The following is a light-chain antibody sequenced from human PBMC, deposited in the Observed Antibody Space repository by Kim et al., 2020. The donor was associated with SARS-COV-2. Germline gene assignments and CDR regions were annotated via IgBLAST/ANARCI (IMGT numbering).Light chain of an antibody. V-gene: IGLV3-21*04. CDR2: YDS. Sequence: APGKAAGITCGGNNIGSKSMRWYQQKPGQAPVLVIYYDSDRPSGIPERFSGSNSGNTATLTISRVEAGDEADYYCQVWDSSSDHWVFGGGTQLTVL. J-gene: IGLJ3*02. CDR3: QVWDSSSDHWV. CDR1: NIGSKS.